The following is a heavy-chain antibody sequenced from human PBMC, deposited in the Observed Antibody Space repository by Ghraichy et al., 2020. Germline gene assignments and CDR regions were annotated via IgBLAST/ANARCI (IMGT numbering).Heavy chain of an antibody. CDR1: GFPLSSNC. V-gene: IGHV3-74*01. CDR2: IDDAGSGT. Sequence: GGSLRLSCVVSGFPLSSNCMHWVRQAPGKGLVWVSRIDDAGSGTSYADSVKGRFTVSRDDSRNTVYLQMNSLRAEDTALYYCATVFDFWGQGALVTVSS. CDR3: ATVFDF. J-gene: IGHJ4*02.